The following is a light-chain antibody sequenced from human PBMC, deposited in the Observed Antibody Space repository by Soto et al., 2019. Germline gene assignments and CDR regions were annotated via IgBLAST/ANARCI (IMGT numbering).Light chain of an antibody. CDR1: QGISSY. CDR3: QRLNSYPRPMYT. J-gene: IGKJ2*01. CDR2: AAS. Sequence: DIQLTQSPSFLSASVGDRVTITCRASQGISSYLAWYQQKPGKAPKLLIYAASTLQSGVPSRFSGSGSGTEFTLTISSLQPEDFATYYCQRLNSYPRPMYTFGQGTKLEIK. V-gene: IGKV1-9*01.